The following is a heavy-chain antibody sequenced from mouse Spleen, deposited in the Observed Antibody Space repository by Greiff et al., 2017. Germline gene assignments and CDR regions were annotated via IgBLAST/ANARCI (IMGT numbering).Heavy chain of an antibody. Sequence: EVKLVESGAELVRPGASVKLSCTASGFNIKDDYMHWVKQRPEQGLEWIGWIDPENGDTEYASKFQGKATITADTSSNTAYLQLSSLTSEDTAVYYCTTGYYGSSYWGQGTLVTVSA. V-gene: IGHV14-4*01. CDR2: IDPENGDT. CDR3: TTGYYGSSY. CDR1: GFNIKDDY. J-gene: IGHJ3*01. D-gene: IGHD1-1*01.